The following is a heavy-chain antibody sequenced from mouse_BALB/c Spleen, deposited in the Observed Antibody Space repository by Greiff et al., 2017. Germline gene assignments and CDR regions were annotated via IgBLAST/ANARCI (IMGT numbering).Heavy chain of an antibody. J-gene: IGHJ4*01. CDR1: GFTFSSFG. CDR2: ISSGSSTI. Sequence: EVNVVESGGGLVQPGGSRKLSCAASGFTFSSFGMHWVRQAPEKGLEWVAYISSGSSTIYYADTVKGRFTISRDNPKNTLFLQMTSLRSEDTAMYYCARDCYYSYYAMDYWGQGTSVTVSS. V-gene: IGHV5-17*02. CDR3: ARDCYYSYYAMDY. D-gene: IGHD2-3*01.